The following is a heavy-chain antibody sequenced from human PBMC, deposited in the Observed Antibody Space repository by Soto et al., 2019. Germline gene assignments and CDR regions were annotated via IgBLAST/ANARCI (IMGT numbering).Heavy chain of an antibody. Sequence: QLQLQESGPGLVKPSETLSLTCTVSGDSISGSSSYWAWIRQPPGKGLEWIGSIYYIGSTHYNSSLKSTVALSVDTSKSPFSLRLPSVTAPDTAVYYSARSTSIFFDFRGQGTLVTVSS. CDR3: ARSTSIFFDF. CDR2: IYYIGST. CDR1: GDSISGSSSY. J-gene: IGHJ4*02. V-gene: IGHV4-39*01.